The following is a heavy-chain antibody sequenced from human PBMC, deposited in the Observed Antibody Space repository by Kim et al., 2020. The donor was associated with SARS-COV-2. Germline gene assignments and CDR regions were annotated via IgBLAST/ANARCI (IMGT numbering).Heavy chain of an antibody. Sequence: KDYADSVKGRFTISRNDSKNTLYLQMNSLRAEDTAVYYCAGDAKGGYGMDVWGQGTTVTVSS. CDR3: AGDAKGGYGMDV. CDR2: K. D-gene: IGHD2-15*01. V-gene: IGHV3-33*01. J-gene: IGHJ6*02.